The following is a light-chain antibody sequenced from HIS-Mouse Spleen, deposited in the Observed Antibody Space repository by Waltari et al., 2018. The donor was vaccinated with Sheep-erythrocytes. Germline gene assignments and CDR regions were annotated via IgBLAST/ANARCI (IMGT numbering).Light chain of an antibody. CDR2: AVS. V-gene: IGLV2-11*01. CDR3: CSYAGSYNHV. CDR1: SSDVGGYNY. Sequence: QSALTQPRSVSGSPGQSVTISCPGTSSDVGGYNYVSWYQQHPGKAPQLMLYAVSKRPSGVPERFSGSKSGNTASLTISGLQAEDEADYYCCSYAGSYNHVFATGTKVTVL. J-gene: IGLJ1*01.